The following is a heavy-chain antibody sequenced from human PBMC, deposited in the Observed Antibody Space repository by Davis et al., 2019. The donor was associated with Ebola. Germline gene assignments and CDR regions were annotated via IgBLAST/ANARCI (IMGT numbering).Heavy chain of an antibody. CDR1: GFTFSSNS. CDR3: TRDFDWDGGY. CDR2: INGDGEKT. Sequence: GESLKISCAASGFTFSSNSMNWVRQAPGKGLVWVSRINGDGEKTGYAESVKGRFTISRDNAKNTLYLQMNSLRAEDTAVYYCTRDFDWDGGYWGQGTVVTVSP. V-gene: IGHV3-74*01. D-gene: IGHD3-16*01. J-gene: IGHJ4*02.